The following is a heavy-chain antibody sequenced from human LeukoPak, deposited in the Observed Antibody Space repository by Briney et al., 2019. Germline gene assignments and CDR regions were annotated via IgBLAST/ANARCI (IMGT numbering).Heavy chain of an antibody. Sequence: ASVKVSCKASGYTFTNYYIHWVRPAPGQGIEWTGIINPSGGSTSYAQKFQGRVTMTRDTSTSTVYMELSSLRSEDTAVYYCAREGPYSDSSRSRFDYWGQGTLVTVSS. D-gene: IGHD6-6*01. V-gene: IGHV1-46*01. J-gene: IGHJ4*02. CDR3: AREGPYSDSSRSRFDY. CDR1: GYTFTNYY. CDR2: INPSGGST.